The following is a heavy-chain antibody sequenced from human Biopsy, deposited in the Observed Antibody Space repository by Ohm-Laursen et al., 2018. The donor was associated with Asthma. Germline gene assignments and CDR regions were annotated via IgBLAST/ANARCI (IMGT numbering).Heavy chain of an antibody. CDR2: IHYSGSN. V-gene: IGHV4-31*03. J-gene: IGHJ4*02. Sequence: PSDTLSLTCTVSGGSISSGHYYWTWIRQRPGKGLEWIGNIHYSGSNIYNPSLESRLSISVDTSKNQFSLNLSSVTAADTALYYCARDGRLRGSFDYWGQGTLVTVSS. CDR3: ARDGRLRGSFDY. CDR1: GGSISSGHYY. D-gene: IGHD3-10*01.